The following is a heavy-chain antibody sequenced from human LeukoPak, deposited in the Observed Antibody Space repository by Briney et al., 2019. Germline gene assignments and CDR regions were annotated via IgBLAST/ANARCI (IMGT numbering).Heavy chain of an antibody. CDR2: ISGSSDRT. CDR1: GFTFSSYA. Sequence: GGSLRLSCAASGFTFSSYAMSWVRQAPGKGLEWVSAISGSSDRTYYTDSVKGRFTISRDNSKNTLYLQMNSLRAEDTAIYYCAKEQPPAAGTLVIDYWGQGTLVTVFS. J-gene: IGHJ4*02. CDR3: AKEQPPAAGTLVIDY. V-gene: IGHV3-23*01. D-gene: IGHD6-13*01.